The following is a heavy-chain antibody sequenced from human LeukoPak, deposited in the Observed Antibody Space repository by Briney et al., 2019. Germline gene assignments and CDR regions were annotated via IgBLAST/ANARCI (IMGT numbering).Heavy chain of an antibody. V-gene: IGHV3-7*01. D-gene: IGHD6-19*01. Sequence: PGGSLRLSCAASGFTFSSYWMSWVRQAPGKGLEWVANIKQDGSEKYYVDPVKGRFTISRDNAKNSLYLQMNSLRAEDTAVYFCARDQSYMGGEQWLGPYYYYYGMDVWGQGTTVTVSS. J-gene: IGHJ6*02. CDR2: IKQDGSEK. CDR3: ARDQSYMGGEQWLGPYYYYYGMDV. CDR1: GFTFSSYW.